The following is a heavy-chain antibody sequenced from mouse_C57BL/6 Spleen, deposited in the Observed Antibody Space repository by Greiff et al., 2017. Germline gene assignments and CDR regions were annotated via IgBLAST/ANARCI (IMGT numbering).Heavy chain of an antibody. V-gene: IGHV1-55*01. CDR3: AREGNYYGSASWFAY. Sequence: QVQLQQPGAELVKPGASVKMSCKASGYTFTSYWITWVKQRPGQGLEWIGDIYPGSGSTNYNEKFKSKATLTVDTSYSTAYMQLSSLTSEDSAVYYCAREGNYYGSASWFAYWGQGTLVTVSA. D-gene: IGHD1-1*01. CDR2: IYPGSGST. J-gene: IGHJ3*01. CDR1: GYTFTSYW.